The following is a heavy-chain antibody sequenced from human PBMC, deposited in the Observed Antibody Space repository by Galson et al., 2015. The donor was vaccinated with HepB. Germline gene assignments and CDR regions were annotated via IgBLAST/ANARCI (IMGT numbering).Heavy chain of an antibody. CDR3: ARDKDDPGYYYYGMDV. CDR1: GDSVSSNSAA. J-gene: IGHJ6*02. D-gene: IGHD1-14*01. V-gene: IGHV6-1*01. Sequence: CAISGDSVSSNSAAWNWIRQSPSRGLEWLGRTYYRSKWYNDYAVSVKSRITINPDTSKNQFSPQLNSVTPEDTAVYYCARDKDDPGYYYYGMDVWGQGTTVAVSS. CDR2: TYYRSKWYN.